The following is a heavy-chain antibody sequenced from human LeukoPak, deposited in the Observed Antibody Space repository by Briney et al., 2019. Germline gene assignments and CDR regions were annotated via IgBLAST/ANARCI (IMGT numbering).Heavy chain of an antibody. V-gene: IGHV3-7*01. CDR3: GRDLCRAYDYGSGCPDRFDP. CDR2: IKQDGSEK. Sequence: GGSLRLSCAASGFTVSSNYMSWVRQAPGKGLEWVANIKQDGSEKNYVDSVKGRFTISRDNVKNSLYLQMNSLRGEDTAVYYCGRDLCRAYDYGSGCPDRFDPWGQGTLVTVSS. J-gene: IGHJ5*02. CDR1: GFTVSSNY. D-gene: IGHD3-10*01.